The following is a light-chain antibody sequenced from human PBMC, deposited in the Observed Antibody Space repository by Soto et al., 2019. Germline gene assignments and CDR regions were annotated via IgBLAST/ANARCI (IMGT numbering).Light chain of an antibody. CDR2: KAS. CDR1: QTISSW. CDR3: HHCNSYSEA. J-gene: IGKJ1*01. Sequence: DIQMTQSPSTLSGSVGDRVTITCRASQTISSWLAWYQQTPGKAPKLLIYKASTLKSGVPSRFSGSGSGTEIPITISSLQPDDFATYYCHHCNSYSEAFGQGTKVDIK. V-gene: IGKV1-5*03.